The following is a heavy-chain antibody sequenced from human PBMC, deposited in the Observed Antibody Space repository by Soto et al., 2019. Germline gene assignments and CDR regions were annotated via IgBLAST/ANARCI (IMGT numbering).Heavy chain of an antibody. Sequence: VQLVESGGGLVQPGGSLRLSCAASGFTFSSYWMSWVRQAPGKGLEWVANIKQDGSEKYYVDSVKGRFTISRDNAKNSLYLQMNSLRAEDTAVYYCARVFWGGSYFVDYWGQGTLVTVSS. CDR1: GFTFSSYW. CDR3: ARVFWGGSYFVDY. J-gene: IGHJ4*02. D-gene: IGHD1-26*01. CDR2: IKQDGSEK. V-gene: IGHV3-7*05.